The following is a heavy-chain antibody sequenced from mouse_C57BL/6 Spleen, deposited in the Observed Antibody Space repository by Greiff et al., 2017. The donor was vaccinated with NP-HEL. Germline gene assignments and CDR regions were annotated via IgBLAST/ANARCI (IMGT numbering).Heavy chain of an antibody. D-gene: IGHD4-1*01. CDR3: AKIWDGRYFDV. Sequence: QVHVKQSGPGLVQPSQSLSITCTASGFSLTSYCVHWVRQSPGKGLEWLGVIWRGGSTDHNAAFMSSLSITKDNSKSQVFFKMNSLQADDTAIYYCAKIWDGRYFDVWGTGTTVTVSS. V-gene: IGHV2-5*01. J-gene: IGHJ1*03. CDR2: IWRGGST. CDR1: GFSLTSYC.